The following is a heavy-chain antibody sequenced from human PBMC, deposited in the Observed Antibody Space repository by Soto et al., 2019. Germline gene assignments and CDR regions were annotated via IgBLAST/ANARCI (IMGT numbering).Heavy chain of an antibody. V-gene: IGHV4-4*02. J-gene: IGHJ5*02. D-gene: IGHD3-10*01. CDR3: SKHGVIRRLDT. CDR2: IHHTGKS. Sequence: HVQLLESGPGLMKPSGTLSLTCAVSGDSIVSNDWWTWVRQSPGAGLEWLGRIHHTGKSDYKPSVRGRIVMSVDKSQLRFSLTLTSVTAADSAIYFCSKHGVIRRLDTWGPGIRVTVSS. CDR1: GDSIVSNDW.